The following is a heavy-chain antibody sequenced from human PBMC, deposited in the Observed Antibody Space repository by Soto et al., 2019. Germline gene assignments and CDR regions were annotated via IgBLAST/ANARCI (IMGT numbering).Heavy chain of an antibody. J-gene: IGHJ5*02. Sequence: PSETLSLTCTVSGGSISSGGYYWSWIRQHPGKGLEWIGYIYYSGSTYYNPSLKSRVTISVDTSKNQFSLKLSSVTAADTAVYYCARSADGSGNWFDPWGQGTLVTVSS. D-gene: IGHD3-10*01. CDR1: GGSISSGGYY. V-gene: IGHV4-31*03. CDR2: IYYSGST. CDR3: ARSADGSGNWFDP.